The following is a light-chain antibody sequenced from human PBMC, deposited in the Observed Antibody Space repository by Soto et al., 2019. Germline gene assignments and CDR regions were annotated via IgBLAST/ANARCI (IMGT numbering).Light chain of an antibody. CDR2: GTY. V-gene: IGKV3-15*01. Sequence: EIVMTQSPATLSVSPGDRAALSCRASQSVGSNLAWSQQKPGQAPRLLIYGTYTRATGIPARFSGSGSGTEFALTISSRQSEHFAISFCQQYNHWPPDRTFGQGTKVEIK. CDR3: QQYNHWPPDRT. J-gene: IGKJ1*01. CDR1: QSVGSN.